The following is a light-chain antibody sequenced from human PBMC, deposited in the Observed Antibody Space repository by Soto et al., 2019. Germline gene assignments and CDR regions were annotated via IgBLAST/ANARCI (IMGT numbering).Light chain of an antibody. CDR2: EVS. J-gene: IGLJ2*01. V-gene: IGLV2-14*01. CDR3: SSYTSSSTLA. CDR1: SSDVGGYNY. Sequence: QSALTQPASVSGSPGQSITISCTGTSSDVGGYNYVSWYQQHPGKAPKLMIYEVSNRPSGVSNRFSGSKSGNTASLTISGRQAEDDADYYCSSYTSSSTLAFGGGTKLTVL.